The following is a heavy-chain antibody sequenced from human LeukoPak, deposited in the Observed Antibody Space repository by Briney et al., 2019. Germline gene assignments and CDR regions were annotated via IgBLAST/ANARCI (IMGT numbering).Heavy chain of an antibody. CDR1: GGSISSGSYY. D-gene: IGHD3-16*01. J-gene: IGHJ4*02. Sequence: SQTLSLTCTVSGGSISSGSYYWSWIRQPAGKGLEWIGRIYTSGSTNYNPSLKSRVTISVDTSKNQFSLKLSSVTASDTALDYXARSLDTFXXYWGXGTLVXXSX. CDR3: ARSLDTFXXY. CDR2: IYTSGST. V-gene: IGHV4-61*02.